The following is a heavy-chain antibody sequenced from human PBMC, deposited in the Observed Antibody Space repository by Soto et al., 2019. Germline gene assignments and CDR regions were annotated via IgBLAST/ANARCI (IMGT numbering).Heavy chain of an antibody. CDR2: MNPNSGNT. CDR3: ARGRYSYNWFDP. CDR1: GYTFTSYD. D-gene: IGHD5-18*01. Sequence: ASVKVSCKASGYTFTSYDINWVRQATGQGLEWMGWMNPNSGNTGYAQKFQDRVTMTRNTSISTAYMELSSLRSEDTAVYYCARGRYSYNWFDPWGQGTLVTVSS. J-gene: IGHJ5*02. V-gene: IGHV1-8*01.